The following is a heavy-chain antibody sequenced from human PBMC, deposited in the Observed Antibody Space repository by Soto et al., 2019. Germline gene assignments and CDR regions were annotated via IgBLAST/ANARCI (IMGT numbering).Heavy chain of an antibody. CDR3: ARDNVAGIDY. CDR2: IIPILGIA. Sequence: QVQLVQSGAEVKKPGSSVKVSCKASGGTFSSYTISWVRQAPGQGLEWMGRIIPILGIANYAQKFQGRVTINADNSTNTAYMELSSLRSEDTAVYYCARDNVAGIDYWGQGTLVTVSS. D-gene: IGHD1-1*01. J-gene: IGHJ4*02. CDR1: GGTFSSYT. V-gene: IGHV1-69*08.